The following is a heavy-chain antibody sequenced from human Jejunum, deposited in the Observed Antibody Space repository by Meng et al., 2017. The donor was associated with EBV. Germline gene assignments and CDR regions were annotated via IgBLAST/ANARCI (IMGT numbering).Heavy chain of an antibody. V-gene: IGHV4-30-2*01. J-gene: IGHJ4*02. CDR3: ARGGPDFGDYVPIDY. Sequence: QLQLQDSGSGLVKPSQTLSLTCAVSGDSITRGAYLWSWIRQPPGKGLEWIGNIYHFGSTYYNPSLKSRVTISVDRSKNQFSLKLTSVTAADTAVYYCARGGPDFGDYVPIDYWGQGTLVTVSS. D-gene: IGHD4-17*01. CDR2: IYHFGST. CDR1: GDSITRGAYL.